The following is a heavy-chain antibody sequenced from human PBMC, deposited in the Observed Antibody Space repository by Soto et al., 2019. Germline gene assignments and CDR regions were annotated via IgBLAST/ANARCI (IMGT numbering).Heavy chain of an antibody. CDR3: ARLDTALAL. CDR2: IYHSGST. Sequence: SETLSLTCAVSGGSISSSNWYSWVRQPPGKGLEWIGEIYHSGSTNYNPSLKSRVTISIDKSKNQFSLKLTSVTAADKAVYYCARLDTALALWGQGTLVTVS. CDR1: GGSISSSNW. V-gene: IGHV4-4*02. J-gene: IGHJ4*02. D-gene: IGHD5-18*01.